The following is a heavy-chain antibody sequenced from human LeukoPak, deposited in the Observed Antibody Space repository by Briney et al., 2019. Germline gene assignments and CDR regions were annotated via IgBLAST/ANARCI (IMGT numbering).Heavy chain of an antibody. Sequence: SETLSLTRTVSGVSISSSNSYWGWIRQPPGKGLEWIGSIYYTGNTYYNASLKSRVTISIDTSKNQISLRLTSVTATDTAMYYCARQTGSGLFTLPGGQGTLVTVSS. CDR2: IYYTGNT. CDR1: GVSISSSNSY. V-gene: IGHV4-39*01. J-gene: IGHJ4*02. CDR3: ARQTGSGLFTLP. D-gene: IGHD3/OR15-3a*01.